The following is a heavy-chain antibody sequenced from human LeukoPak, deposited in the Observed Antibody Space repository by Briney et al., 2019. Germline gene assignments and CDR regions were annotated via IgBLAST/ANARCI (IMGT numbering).Heavy chain of an antibody. CDR2: ISAYNGNT. CDR1: GYTFTSYG. CDR3: ATDPITMITTKGDY. V-gene: IGHV1-18*01. Sequence: ASVKVSCKGSGYTFTSYGISWVRQAPGQGLEWMGWISAYNGNTNYAQKLQGRVTMPTDTSTSTAYMELRSLRSDDTAVYYCATDPITMITTKGDYWGQGTLVTVSS. D-gene: IGHD3-22*01. J-gene: IGHJ4*02.